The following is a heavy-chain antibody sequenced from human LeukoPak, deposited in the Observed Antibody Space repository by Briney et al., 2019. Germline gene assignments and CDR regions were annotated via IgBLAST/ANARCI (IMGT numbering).Heavy chain of an antibody. CDR2: IYNSGIS. CDR1: GGSISGYY. V-gene: IGHV4-59*08. CDR3: ARSVPSLDYLFDS. D-gene: IGHD4-11*01. J-gene: IGHJ5*01. Sequence: KASETLSLTCTVSGGSISGYYWTWIRQLPGKGLEWIGYIYNSGISNYNPSLKSRVTVSVDTSKNQFSLRLTSVTAADTAVYYCARSVPSLDYLFDSRGHGTLVTVSS.